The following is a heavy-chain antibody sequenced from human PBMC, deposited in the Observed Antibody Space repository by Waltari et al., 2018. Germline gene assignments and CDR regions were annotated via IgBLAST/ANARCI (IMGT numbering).Heavy chain of an antibody. CDR3: ARERGNSYGVGQNAFDI. J-gene: IGHJ3*02. V-gene: IGHV4-4*07. D-gene: IGHD5-18*01. CDR1: GGSISSYY. CDR2: MQTSERT. Sequence: QVQLQESGPGLVKPSETLSLTCTVSGGSISSYYWSWLRQPAGKGVEWIWRMQTSERTKYSPTHKKRVTVSVDMHKNQFSRNVSMGPAADTAVYYCARERGNSYGVGQNAFDIWGQGTMVTVSS.